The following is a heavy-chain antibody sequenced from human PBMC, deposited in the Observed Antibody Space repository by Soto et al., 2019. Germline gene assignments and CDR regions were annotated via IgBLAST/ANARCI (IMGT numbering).Heavy chain of an antibody. CDR1: GGTFSSYA. CDR3: ARDTPPQWYSRYYYGMDV. D-gene: IGHD4-4*01. Sequence: QVQLVQSGAEVKKPGSSVKVSCKASGGTFSSYAISWVRQAPGQGLEWMGGIIPIFGTANYAQKFQGRVTITADESTSTAYMELSSLRSEDTAVCYCARDTPPQWYSRYYYGMDVWGQATTVTVSS. J-gene: IGHJ6*02. V-gene: IGHV1-69*12. CDR2: IIPIFGTA.